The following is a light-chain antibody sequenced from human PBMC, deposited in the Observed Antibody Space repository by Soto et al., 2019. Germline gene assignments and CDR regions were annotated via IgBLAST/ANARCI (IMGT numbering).Light chain of an antibody. Sequence: QSALTXPASVSGSPGQSITISCTGTSSDVGGYNYVSWYQQHPGKAPKLMIYDVSNRPSGVSNRFSGSKSGNTASLTISGLQAEDEADYYCSSYTSSSTQVFGTGTKVTVL. CDR1: SSDVGGYNY. V-gene: IGLV2-14*01. CDR2: DVS. J-gene: IGLJ1*01. CDR3: SSYTSSSTQV.